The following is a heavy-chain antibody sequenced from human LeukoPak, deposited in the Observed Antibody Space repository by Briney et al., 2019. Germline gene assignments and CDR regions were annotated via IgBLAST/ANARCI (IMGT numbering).Heavy chain of an antibody. V-gene: IGHV4-34*01. CDR1: GGSFSGYY. Sequence: SETMSLTCAVYGGSFSGYYWSWIRQPPGKGLEWIGEINHSGSTNYNPSLKSRVTISVDTSKNQFSLKLSSVTAADTAVYYCARAAAAGGHYFDYWGQGTLVTVS. CDR2: INHSGST. D-gene: IGHD6-13*01. J-gene: IGHJ4*02. CDR3: ARAAAAGGHYFDY.